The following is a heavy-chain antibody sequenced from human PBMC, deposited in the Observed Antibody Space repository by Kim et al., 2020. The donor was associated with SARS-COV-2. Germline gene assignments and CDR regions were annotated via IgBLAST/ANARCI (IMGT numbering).Heavy chain of an antibody. CDR3: ARLGSDWSLSS. V-gene: IGHV3-74*01. D-gene: IGHD6-19*01. J-gene: IGHJ4*02. Sequence: GGSLRLSCAGSGFTFSSDWMHWVRQAPGKGLEWVSRIKTDGSFTTNADSVKGRFTISRDNAKNTLYLQMNRLRAEDTAVYYCARLGSDWSLSSWGQGTLGTVSS. CDR1: GFTFSSDW. CDR2: IKTDGSFT.